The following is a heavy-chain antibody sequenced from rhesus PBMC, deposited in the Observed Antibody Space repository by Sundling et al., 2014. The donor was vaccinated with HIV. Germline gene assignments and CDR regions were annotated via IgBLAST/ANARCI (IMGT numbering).Heavy chain of an antibody. V-gene: IGHV3S42*01. CDR2: ISSGGGAT. D-gene: IGHD5-24*01. J-gene: IGHJ6*01. CDR3: AKGVRGTVVGGLDS. Sequence: EVQLVESGGGLVQPGRSLTLSCAASGFTFSTYGMCWVRQAPGKGLDWISGISSGGGATYYADSVKGRFTISRDNSKNTVSLQMNSLRPEDTAVYYCAKGVRGTVVGGLDSWGQGVVVTVSS. CDR1: GFTFSTYG.